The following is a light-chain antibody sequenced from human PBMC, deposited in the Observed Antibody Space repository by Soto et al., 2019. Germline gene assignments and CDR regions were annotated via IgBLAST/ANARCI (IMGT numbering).Light chain of an antibody. Sequence: QSVLTQPPSVSGAPGQRVTISCTGSSSNIGANYDVHWYQQLPGTAPKLLIYDNNNRPSGVPDRFSGSKSGTSASLAITGLQAEDEADYYCQSYDSRLSGSVFGGGTKLTVL. CDR1: SSNIGANYD. CDR3: QSYDSRLSGSV. J-gene: IGLJ2*01. V-gene: IGLV1-40*01. CDR2: DNN.